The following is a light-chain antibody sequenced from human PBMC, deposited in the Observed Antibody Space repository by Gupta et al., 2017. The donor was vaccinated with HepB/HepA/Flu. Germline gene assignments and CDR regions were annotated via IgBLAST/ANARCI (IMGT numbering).Light chain of an antibody. CDR2: DAH. CDR3: QQRSPIT. Sequence: EIVLPQSPATLSLSPGESATLSCRASQSVSSYLAWYQQKPGQAPRRLIYDAHNRSTGITARFSGSGSRTDFTLTSSGQESEDFGVYDGQQRSPITFGQGTRLEIE. V-gene: IGKV3-11*01. J-gene: IGKJ5*01. CDR1: QSVSSY.